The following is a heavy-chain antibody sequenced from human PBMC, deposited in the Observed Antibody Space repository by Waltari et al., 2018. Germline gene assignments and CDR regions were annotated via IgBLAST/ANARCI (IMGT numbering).Heavy chain of an antibody. V-gene: IGHV3-48*03. CDR3: ARRYCSSTSCLFDY. Sequence: EVQLVEYGGGLVQPGGSLRLSCAASGFTFSNYEINWVRQAPGKGLEWVSSISNSGTTIYYADSVKGRFSISRDNAKNSLYLQMNSLRAEDTAIYYCARRYCSSTSCLFDYWGQGTLVTVSS. CDR2: ISNSGTTI. D-gene: IGHD2-2*01. J-gene: IGHJ4*02. CDR1: GFTFSNYE.